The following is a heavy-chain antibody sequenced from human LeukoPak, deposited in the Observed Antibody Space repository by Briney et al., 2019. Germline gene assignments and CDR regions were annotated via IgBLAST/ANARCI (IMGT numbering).Heavy chain of an antibody. Sequence: GGSLRLSCEASGFTFSSYWMSWVRQAPGKGLEWVANIRDDGGEIYYVDSVKGRFTISRDYAKSSLFLQMNSLRAEDAAVYYCARDKPRGSYYGSIFDSWGQGTLVTVSS. V-gene: IGHV3-7*01. D-gene: IGHD1-26*01. CDR3: ARDKPRGSYYGSIFDS. CDR1: GFTFSSYW. CDR2: IRDDGGEI. J-gene: IGHJ4*02.